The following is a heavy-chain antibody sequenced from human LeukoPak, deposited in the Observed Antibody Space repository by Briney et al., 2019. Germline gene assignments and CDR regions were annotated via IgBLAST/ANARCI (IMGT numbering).Heavy chain of an antibody. Sequence: PGGSLRLSCAASGFTFSDYWMHWVRQVPGKGLVCVSRIKTDGSSTSYADSVKGRFTISRDNAKNTLYLQMNSLRAEDTAVYYCAKDRVGGSYDGNFDYWGQGTLVTVSS. J-gene: IGHJ4*02. CDR1: GFTFSDYW. V-gene: IGHV3-74*01. CDR2: IKTDGSST. D-gene: IGHD1-26*01. CDR3: AKDRVGGSYDGNFDY.